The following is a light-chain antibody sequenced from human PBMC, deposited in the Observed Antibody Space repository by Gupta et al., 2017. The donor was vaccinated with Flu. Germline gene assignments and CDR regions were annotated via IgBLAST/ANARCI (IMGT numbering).Light chain of an antibody. CDR2: GVS. CDR3: QQDSGWRLT. Sequence: ETVMTQSPATLSLSPGESATLSSRASQGVSNNYLGWYQQKPGQAPRLLIYGVSTRATGLPARFSGSASGTEFTLTISILHSEDFAVYFCQQDSGWRLTFGAGTKLEIK. J-gene: IGKJ4*01. CDR1: QGVSNN. V-gene: IGKV3-15*01.